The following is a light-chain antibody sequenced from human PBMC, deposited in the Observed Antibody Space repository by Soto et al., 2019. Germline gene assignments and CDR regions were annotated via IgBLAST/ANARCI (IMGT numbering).Light chain of an antibody. CDR1: QSLVHSDGNTY. Sequence: DVVMTQSPLSLPVTLGQPASISCRSSQSLVHSDGNTYLNWFQQRPGQSPRRLIYMVSKRDSGVPDRFSGSGSGTDFTLKISRVEAEDVRVYYCMQCIYWPPYTFGQGTKLEIK. J-gene: IGKJ2*01. CDR2: MVS. CDR3: MQCIYWPPYT. V-gene: IGKV2-30*02.